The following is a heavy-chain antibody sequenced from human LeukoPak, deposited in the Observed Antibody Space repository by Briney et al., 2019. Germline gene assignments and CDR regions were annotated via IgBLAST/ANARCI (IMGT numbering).Heavy chain of an antibody. D-gene: IGHD4-17*01. CDR3: ARYRDGDRDISLDI. V-gene: IGHV4-59*08. CDR2: INYRGTT. Sequence: PSETLSLTCTVSGDSITSGYWSWIRQPPGKGLEWIGFINYRGTTSYNPSLTSRVAISRDMSKNQFALSLNSVSAADTAVYYCARYRDGDRDISLDIWGQGTLVTVSS. J-gene: IGHJ4*02. CDR1: GDSITSGY.